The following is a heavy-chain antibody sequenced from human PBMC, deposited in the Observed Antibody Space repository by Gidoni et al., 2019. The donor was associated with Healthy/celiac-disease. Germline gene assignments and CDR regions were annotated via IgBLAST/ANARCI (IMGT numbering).Heavy chain of an antibody. V-gene: IGHV2-5*02. CDR3: ARTLNYDILTGYKY. J-gene: IGHJ4*02. CDR1: GFSLSTSGVG. Sequence: QITLKESGPTLVKPTQTPTLTCTFSGFSLSTSGVGVGWIRQPPGKALEWLALIYWDDDKRYSPSLKSRLTITKDTSKNQVVLTMTNMDPVDTATYYCARTLNYDILTGYKYWGQGTLVTVSS. CDR2: IYWDDDK. D-gene: IGHD3-9*01.